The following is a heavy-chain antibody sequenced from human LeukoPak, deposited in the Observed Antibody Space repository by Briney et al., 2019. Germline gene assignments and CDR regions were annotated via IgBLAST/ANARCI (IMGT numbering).Heavy chain of an antibody. D-gene: IGHD2-21*01. Sequence: SETLSLTCTVSGGSISSSSYYWGWIRQPPGKGLEWMGSIYYSGSTYYNPSLKSRATISVDTSKNQFSLKLSSVTAADTAVYYCARGEGDRSGDPLDYWGQGTLVTVSS. CDR1: GGSISSSSYY. CDR2: IYYSGST. CDR3: ARGEGDRSGDPLDY. V-gene: IGHV4-39*07. J-gene: IGHJ4*02.